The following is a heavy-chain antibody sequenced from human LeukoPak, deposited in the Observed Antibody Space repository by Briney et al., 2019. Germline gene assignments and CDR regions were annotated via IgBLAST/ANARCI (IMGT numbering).Heavy chain of an antibody. CDR1: GYTFSRHG. D-gene: IGHD6-6*01. CDR3: ARPYSSCGTPNDAFDI. CDR2: VWYDGRNR. Sequence: PGGSLRLSWPASGYTFSRHGIHWVRQAPGKGREWVAVVWYDGRNRDYADSVKGRFTISKDNSNNMVFLQMDRLRAEDTAVYYCARPYSSCGTPNDAFDIWGQGTMVTASS. V-gene: IGHV3-33*01. J-gene: IGHJ3*02.